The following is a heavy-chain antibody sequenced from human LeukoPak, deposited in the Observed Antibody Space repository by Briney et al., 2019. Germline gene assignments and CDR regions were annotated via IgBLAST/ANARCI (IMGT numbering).Heavy chain of an antibody. CDR1: GFTFSSYA. Sequence: VGSPRLSCAASGFTFSSYAMSWVRQAPGKGLEWVSAISGSGGSTYYADSVKGRFTISRDNSKNTLYLQMNSLRAEDTAVYYCARGITMLRGVISYFDYWGQGTLVTVSS. D-gene: IGHD3-10*01. V-gene: IGHV3-23*01. J-gene: IGHJ4*02. CDR2: ISGSGGST. CDR3: ARGITMLRGVISYFDY.